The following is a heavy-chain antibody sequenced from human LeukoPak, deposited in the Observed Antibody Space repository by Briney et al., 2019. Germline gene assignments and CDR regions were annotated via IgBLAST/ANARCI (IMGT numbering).Heavy chain of an antibody. CDR2: IKTDGSST. CDR3: AKPFRITIFGVVTPVERVNDY. V-gene: IGHV3-74*01. D-gene: IGHD3-3*01. J-gene: IGHJ4*02. Sequence: PGGSLRLSCEGSGTSWMHWVRQVPGKGLVWVSRIKTDGSSTSYADSVKGRFTISRDNSKNTLYLQMNSLRAEDTAVYYCAKPFRITIFGVVTPVERVNDYWGQGTLVTVSS. CDR1: GTSW.